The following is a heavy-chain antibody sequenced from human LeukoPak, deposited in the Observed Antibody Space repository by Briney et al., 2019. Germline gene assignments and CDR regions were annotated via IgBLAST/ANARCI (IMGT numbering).Heavy chain of an antibody. CDR1: GYSFTSYW. CDR2: IYPGDSDT. Sequence: GESLKISCKGSGYSFTSYWIGWVRQMPGKGLEWMGIIYPGDSDTKYSPSFQGQVTISADKSISTAYLQWSSLKASDTAMYYCARHLSGYDPAFDIWGQGTMVTVSS. CDR3: ARHLSGYDPAFDI. V-gene: IGHV5-51*01. D-gene: IGHD5-12*01. J-gene: IGHJ3*02.